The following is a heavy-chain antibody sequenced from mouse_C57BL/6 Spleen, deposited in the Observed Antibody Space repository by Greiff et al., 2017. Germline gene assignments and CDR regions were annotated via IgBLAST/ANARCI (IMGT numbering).Heavy chain of an antibody. CDR3: AAYGSSFAY. D-gene: IGHD1-1*01. V-gene: IGHV1-59*01. J-gene: IGHJ3*01. CDR1: GYTFTSYW. CDR2: IDPSDSYT. Sequence: VQLQQSGAELVRPGTSVKLSCKASGYTFTSYWMHWVKQRPGQGLEWIGVIDPSDSYTNYNQKFKGKATLTVDTSSSTAYMQLSSLTSEDSAVYYCAAYGSSFAYWGQGTLVTVSA.